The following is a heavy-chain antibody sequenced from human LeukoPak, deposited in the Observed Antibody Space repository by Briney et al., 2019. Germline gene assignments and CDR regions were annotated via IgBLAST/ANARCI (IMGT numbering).Heavy chain of an antibody. V-gene: IGHV3-9*01. Sequence: PGGSLRLSCAASGFTFDDYAMHWVRQAPGKGLEWVSGISWNSGSIGYADSVKGRFTISRDNAKNSLYLQMNSLRAEDTALYYCAKDLXPGRIDAVVPAAMLYDYYYYMDVWGKGTTVTVSS. D-gene: IGHD2-2*01. J-gene: IGHJ6*03. CDR1: GFTFDDYA. CDR3: AKDLXPGRIDAVVPAAMLYDYYYYMDV. CDR2: ISWNSGSI.